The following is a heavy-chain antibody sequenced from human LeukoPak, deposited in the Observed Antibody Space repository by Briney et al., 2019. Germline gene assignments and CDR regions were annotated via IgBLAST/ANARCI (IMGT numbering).Heavy chain of an antibody. D-gene: IGHD1-26*01. CDR2: IYYSGGT. CDR3: GRHGGASYLYYFDY. J-gene: IGHJ4*02. CDR1: GVSICNSNYY. V-gene: IGHV4-39*01. Sequence: TSETLSLTCTVSGVSICNSNYYWGWLRQPPGRGLEWSGSIYYSGGTYYNPSLKSRVTISVKPTKNQFFLNLSSVTAADTAVYYCGRHGGASYLYYFDYWGQGTLVTVSS.